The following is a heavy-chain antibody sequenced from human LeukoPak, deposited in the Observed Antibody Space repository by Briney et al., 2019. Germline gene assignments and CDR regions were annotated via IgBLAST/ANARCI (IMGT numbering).Heavy chain of an antibody. CDR1: GFGFGDYN. CDR3: TKDSVAMVTTSDY. V-gene: IGHV3-43*01. CDR2: ISRNGAAT. Sequence: PGGSLRLSCEASGFGFGDYNMHWVRQAPGKGLEWVSLISRNGAATKYADSVRGRFTVSRDNSKSSLYLQMNSLRPEDTALYYCTKDSVAMVTTSDYWGQGTLVTVSS. D-gene: IGHD5-18*01. J-gene: IGHJ4*02.